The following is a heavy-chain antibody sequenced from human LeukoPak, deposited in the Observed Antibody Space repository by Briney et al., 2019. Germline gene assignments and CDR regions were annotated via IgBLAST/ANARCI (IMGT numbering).Heavy chain of an antibody. V-gene: IGHV1-46*01. D-gene: IGHD2-8*01. J-gene: IGHJ4*02. Sequence: ASVKVSCKASGYTFTSYYMHWVRQAPGQGLEWMGIINPSGGSTSYAQKFQGRVTMTRDTSTSTVYMELSSLRPEDTAVYYCARDSGDDNGAPYWGQGTLVTVSS. CDR1: GYTFTSYY. CDR3: ARDSGDDNGAPY. CDR2: INPSGGST.